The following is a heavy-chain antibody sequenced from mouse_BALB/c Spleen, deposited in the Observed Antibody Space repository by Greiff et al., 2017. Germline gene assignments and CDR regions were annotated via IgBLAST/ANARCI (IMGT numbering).Heavy chain of an antibody. CDR1: GYSFTGYN. V-gene: IGHV1S135*01. CDR2: IDPYNGGT. D-gene: IGHD2-4*01. CDR3: ARLDDYEGFAY. Sequence: EVQLQQSGPELGKPGASVKISCKASGYSFTGYNMYWVKQSHRKSLEWIGYIDPYNGGTSYNQKSKGKATLTVDKSSSTAYMHLNSLTSEDSAIYYCARLDDYEGFAYWGQGTLVTVSA. J-gene: IGHJ3*01.